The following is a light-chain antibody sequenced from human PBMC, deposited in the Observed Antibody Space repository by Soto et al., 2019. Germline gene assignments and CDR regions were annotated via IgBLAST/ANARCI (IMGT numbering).Light chain of an antibody. CDR3: QTYDNSLSGPV. J-gene: IGLJ3*02. CDR1: SSNIGMGYD. CDR2: RTN. V-gene: IGLV1-40*01. Sequence: QSGLTQPPSVSEAPGQRVIISCTGSSSNIGMGYDVHWYQRLPGTAPKLLVYRTNSRPSGVPDRFSGSKSDTSASLAITRLQAEDEADYFCQTYDNSLSGPVFGGGTKLTVL.